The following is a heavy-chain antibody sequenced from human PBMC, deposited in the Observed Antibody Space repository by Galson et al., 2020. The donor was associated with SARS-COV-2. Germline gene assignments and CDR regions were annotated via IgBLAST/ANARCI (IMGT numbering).Heavy chain of an antibody. V-gene: IGHV1-2*02. CDR1: GYTFTGYY. Sequence: ASVKVSCKASGYTFTGYYMHWVRQAPGQGLEWMGWINPNSGGTNYAQKFQGRVTMTRDTSISTAYMELSRLRSDDTAVYYCARLGMVRGVASVYYYGMDVWGQGTTVTVSS. D-gene: IGHD3-10*01. J-gene: IGHJ6*02. CDR2: INPNSGGT. CDR3: ARLGMVRGVASVYYYGMDV.